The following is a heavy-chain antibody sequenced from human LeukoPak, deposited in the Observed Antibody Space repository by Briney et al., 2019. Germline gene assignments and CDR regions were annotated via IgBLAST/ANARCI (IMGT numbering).Heavy chain of an antibody. CDR1: GDSVSSKNGA. J-gene: IGHJ4*02. CDR3: ARDFGTTGWHTFDY. CDR2: TYYRSKWYN. Sequence: QTLSLTCVVSGDSVSSKNGAWNWIRQSPSRGLEWLGRTYYRSKWYNDYAESMEGRMTISQDTSKNQYSLHLNSVTPDDTAVYCCARDFGTTGWHTFDYWGQGTLVTVSS. D-gene: IGHD6-19*01. V-gene: IGHV6-1*01.